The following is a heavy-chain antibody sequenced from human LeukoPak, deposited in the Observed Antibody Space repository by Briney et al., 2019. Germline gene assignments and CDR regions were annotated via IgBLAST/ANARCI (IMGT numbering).Heavy chain of an antibody. V-gene: IGHV3-21*01. D-gene: IGHD1-26*01. CDR2: ISSSSSYI. CDR3: ARDLVGATESGY. CDR1: GFTFSNYN. Sequence: PGGSLRLSCAASGFTFSNYNMNWVRQAPGKGLEWVSSISSSSSYIYYADSVNGRFTISRDNAKNSLYLQMNSLRAEDMAVYYCARDLVGATESGYWGQGTLVTVPS. J-gene: IGHJ4*02.